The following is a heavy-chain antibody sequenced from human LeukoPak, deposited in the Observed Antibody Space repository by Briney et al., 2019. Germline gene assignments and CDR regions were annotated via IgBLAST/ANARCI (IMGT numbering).Heavy chain of an antibody. CDR2: IYHSGSI. CDR3: ARAMANWFDP. CDR1: GYFITSGYY. V-gene: IGHV4-38-2*02. D-gene: IGHD5-24*01. Sequence: SETLSLTCTVSGYFITSGYYWAWIRQPPGKGLEWIGSIYHSGSIYYSPSLMSRVTLSIDTPKNQFSLKLSSVTAADTAVYFCARAMANWFDPWGQGTLVTVSS. J-gene: IGHJ5*02.